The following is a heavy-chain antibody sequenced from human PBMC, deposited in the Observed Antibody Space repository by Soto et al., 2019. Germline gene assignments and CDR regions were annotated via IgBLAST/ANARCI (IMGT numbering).Heavy chain of an antibody. V-gene: IGHV2-5*02. CDR1: GFSLSTSGVG. J-gene: IGHJ4*02. D-gene: IGHD1-26*01. Sequence: QITLKESGPTLVKPTQTLTLTCTFSGFSLSTSGVGVGWIRQPPGKALEWLALIYWDDDKRYSPSLKSRLTIPKESSKNQVVHTMTNKGPMDTATYYCVYKRQSRRWDPYFGYLGQGKLGPVSP. CDR2: IYWDDDK. CDR3: VYKRQSRRWDPYFGY.